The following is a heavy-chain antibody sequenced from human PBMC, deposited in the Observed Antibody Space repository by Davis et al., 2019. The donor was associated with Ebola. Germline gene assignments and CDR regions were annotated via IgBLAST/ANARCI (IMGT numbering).Heavy chain of an antibody. J-gene: IGHJ4*02. V-gene: IGHV1-8*01. CDR3: ARAGASILVVPAGPIDY. CDR2: MNPNSGNT. Sequence: ASVKVSCKASGYTFTSYDINWVRQATGQGLEWMGWMNPNSGNTGYAQKFQGRVTMTRNTSISTAYMELTSLRSEDTAVYYCARAGASILVVPAGPIDYWGQGTLVTVSS. CDR1: GYTFTSYD. D-gene: IGHD2-2*01.